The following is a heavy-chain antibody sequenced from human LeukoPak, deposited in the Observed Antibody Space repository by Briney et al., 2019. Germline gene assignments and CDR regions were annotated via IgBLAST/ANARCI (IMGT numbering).Heavy chain of an antibody. CDR1: GFTFSSYA. CDR3: AKVWRIAVAGTVGYFDY. D-gene: IGHD6-19*01. V-gene: IGHV3-23*01. Sequence: PGGSLRLSCAASGFTFSSYAMSWVRQAPGKGLEWVSAITGNGGSTYYADSVKGRFTISRDNSKNTLYLQMNSLRAEDTAVYYCAKVWRIAVAGTVGYFDYWGQGNLVTVSS. J-gene: IGHJ4*02. CDR2: ITGNGGST.